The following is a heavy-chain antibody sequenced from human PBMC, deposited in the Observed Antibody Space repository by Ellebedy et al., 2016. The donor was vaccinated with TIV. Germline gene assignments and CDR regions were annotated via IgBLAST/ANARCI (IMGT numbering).Heavy chain of an antibody. CDR2: INTNTGNP. Sequence: ASVKVSXXASGYTFTSYDINWVRQATGQGLEWMGWINTNTGNPTYAQGFTGRFVFSLDTSVSTAYLQICSLKAEDTAVYYCARGGRDNWFDPWGQGTLVTVSS. V-gene: IGHV7-4-1*01. CDR1: GYTFTSYD. CDR3: ARGGRDNWFDP. D-gene: IGHD3-10*01. J-gene: IGHJ5*02.